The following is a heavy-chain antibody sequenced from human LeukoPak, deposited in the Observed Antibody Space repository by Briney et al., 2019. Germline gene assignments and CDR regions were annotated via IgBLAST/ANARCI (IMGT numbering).Heavy chain of an antibody. CDR2: INHSGST. CDR3: ARRYRLGRGGDALDL. D-gene: IGHD3-16*02. Sequence: SETLSLTCAVYGGSFSGYYWSWVRQPPGKGLEWIGEINHSGSTNYNPSLKSRVTISVDTSKNQFSLKLSSVTAADTAVYYCARRYRLGRGGDALDLWGQGTMVTVSS. V-gene: IGHV4-34*01. CDR1: GGSFSGYY. J-gene: IGHJ3*01.